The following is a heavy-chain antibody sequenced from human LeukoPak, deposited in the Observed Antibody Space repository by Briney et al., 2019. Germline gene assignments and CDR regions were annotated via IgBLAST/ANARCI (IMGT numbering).Heavy chain of an antibody. Sequence: ASETLSLTCTVSDYSISSGYGYYWGWIRQPPGKGLEWIGNIYHSGITYYNHFNSSLKSRVTISIDTSKNQFSLRLTSVTAADTAVYYCARHLNPEENVVPAAIRGEHEFDYWGQGTLVTVSS. J-gene: IGHJ4*02. CDR3: ARHLNPEENVVPAAIRGEHEFDY. V-gene: IGHV4-38-2*02. D-gene: IGHD2-2*01. CDR1: DYSISSGYGYY. CDR2: IYHSGIT.